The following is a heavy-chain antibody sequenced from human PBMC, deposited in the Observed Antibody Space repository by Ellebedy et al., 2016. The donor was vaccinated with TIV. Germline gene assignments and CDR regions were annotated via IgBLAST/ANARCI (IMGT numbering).Heavy chain of an antibody. D-gene: IGHD6-6*01. CDR3: ARSEGCSSGFDY. Sequence: GESLKISCTGSGYSFRIYCIAWVRQMPGKGLEWMGIIYPGDSDTRYSPSFQGQVTISVDKPISAAYPQWSSLKASDTAMYYCARSEGCSSGFDYWGQGSLVTVSS. CDR2: IYPGDSDT. CDR1: GYSFRIYC. V-gene: IGHV5-51*01. J-gene: IGHJ4*02.